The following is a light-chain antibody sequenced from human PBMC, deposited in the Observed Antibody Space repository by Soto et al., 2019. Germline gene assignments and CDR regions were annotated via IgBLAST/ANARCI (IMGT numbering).Light chain of an antibody. V-gene: IGKV1-6*01. CDR3: PQYGSSPRSWT. CDR2: AAS. J-gene: IGKJ1*01. CDR1: QGIRND. Sequence: AIQMTQSPSSLSASVGDRVTITCRASQGIRNDLGWYQQKPGKAPKLLIYAASSLQSGVPSRFSGSGSGTDFTLTISSLQPEDFAVYYCPQYGSSPRSWTFGQGTKVEI.